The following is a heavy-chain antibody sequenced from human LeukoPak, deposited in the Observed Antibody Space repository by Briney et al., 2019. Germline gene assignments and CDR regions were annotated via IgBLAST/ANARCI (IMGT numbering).Heavy chain of an antibody. J-gene: IGHJ3*01. CDR3: GQDPNGNYIGAFDF. CDR1: GLIFHNYA. CDR2: ILGGGGT. Sequence: GGSLRLSCAASGLIFHNYALVWIRRAPGKGPEWVSAILGGGGTFYADAVKGRFTISRDNYKNTSYLQMNSLRAEDTATYYCGQDPNGNYIGAFDFWGRGTMVTVSS. D-gene: IGHD4-17*01. V-gene: IGHV3-23*01.